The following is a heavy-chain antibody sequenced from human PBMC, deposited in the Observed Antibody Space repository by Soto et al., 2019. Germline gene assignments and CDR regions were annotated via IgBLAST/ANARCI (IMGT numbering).Heavy chain of an antibody. Sequence: GGSLRLSCAASGFSLSSYAMTWVRQAPGKGLEWVSGITASGEKLYYADSVKGRFTVSRDNSKNTLYLQMHSLRADDTAVYYCERDCSSCSCSVWACWGQGNRVTVAS. CDR3: ERDCSSCSCSVWAC. CDR2: ITASGEKL. D-gene: IGHD2-2*01. V-gene: IGHV3-23*01. J-gene: IGHJ4*02. CDR1: GFSLSSYA.